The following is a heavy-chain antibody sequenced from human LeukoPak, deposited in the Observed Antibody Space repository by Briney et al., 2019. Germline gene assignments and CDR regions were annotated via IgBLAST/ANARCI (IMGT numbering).Heavy chain of an antibody. D-gene: IGHD3-9*01. CDR3: ARLPLDYDILTGYYDYFDY. CDR2: IYYSGST. CDR1: GGSISSYY. J-gene: IGHJ4*02. V-gene: IGHV4-59*08. Sequence: PSETLSLTCTVSGGSISSYYWSWIRQPPGKGLEWIGYIYYSGSTNYNPSLKSRVTISVDTSENQFSLKLSSVTAADTAVYYCARLPLDYDILTGYYDYFDYWGQGTLVTVSS.